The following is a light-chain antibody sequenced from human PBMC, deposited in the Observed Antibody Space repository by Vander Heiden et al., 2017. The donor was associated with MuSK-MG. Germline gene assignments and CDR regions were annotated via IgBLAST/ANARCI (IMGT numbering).Light chain of an antibody. J-gene: IGKJ4*01. CDR3: QQRSNWPLT. CDR1: QSVGSY. Sequence: EIVLTQSPATLSLSPGERATLSCRASQSVGSYLAWYQQKPGQAPRLLIYDASNRATGIPARFSGSGSGTGFTLTISSLEPEDSAVYYCQQRSNWPLTFGGGTKVEI. CDR2: DAS. V-gene: IGKV3-11*01.